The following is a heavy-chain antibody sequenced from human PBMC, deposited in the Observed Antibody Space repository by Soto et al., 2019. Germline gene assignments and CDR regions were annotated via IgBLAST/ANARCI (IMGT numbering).Heavy chain of an antibody. CDR3: AKDDPDVLAFDI. Sequence: QPGGSLRLSCAASGFTFSSYGMHWVRQAPGKGLEWVAVISYDGSNKYYADSVKGRFTISRDNSKNTLYLQMNSLRAEDTAVYYCAKDDPDVLAFDIWGQGTMVTVSS. J-gene: IGHJ3*02. CDR1: GFTFSSYG. V-gene: IGHV3-30*18. D-gene: IGHD6-6*01. CDR2: ISYDGSNK.